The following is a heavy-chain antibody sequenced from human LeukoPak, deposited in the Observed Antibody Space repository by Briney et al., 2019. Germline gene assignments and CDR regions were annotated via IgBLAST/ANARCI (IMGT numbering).Heavy chain of an antibody. Sequence: ASVKVSCKASGYTFTGYYMHWVRQAPGQGLEWMGRINPNSGGTNYAQKFQGRVTMTRDTSISTAYMELSRLRSDDTAVYYCARLSLGYYGMDVWGQGTTVTVSS. J-gene: IGHJ6*02. CDR1: GYTFTGYY. D-gene: IGHD2/OR15-2a*01. CDR3: ARLSLGYYGMDV. V-gene: IGHV1-2*06. CDR2: INPNSGGT.